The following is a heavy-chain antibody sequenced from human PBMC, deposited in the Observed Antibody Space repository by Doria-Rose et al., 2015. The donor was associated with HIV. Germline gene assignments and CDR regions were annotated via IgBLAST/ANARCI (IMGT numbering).Heavy chain of an antibody. CDR1: GASVSSRGYY. J-gene: IGHJ4*02. Sequence: VQLVKTGPGLVKPSETLSLTCSVSGASVSSRGYYWNWIRQVPGKGLESLGYTYYTGTSDYSPSLKSRLNMAVDTSKNQFSLKLSFVTVADTAVYYCARMGSYRELDYWGQGALVIVSA. CDR3: ARMGSYRELDY. D-gene: IGHD3-3*01. CDR2: TYYTGTS. V-gene: IGHV4-31*03.